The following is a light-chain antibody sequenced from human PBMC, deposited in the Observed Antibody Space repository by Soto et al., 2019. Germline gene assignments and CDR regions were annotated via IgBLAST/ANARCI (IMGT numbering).Light chain of an antibody. CDR1: QSVSSW. CDR3: QQYNSYSWT. V-gene: IGKV1-5*01. CDR2: AAS. Sequence: IQMTQSPSTLSASVGDRVTITCRASQSVSSWLAWYQQKPGKAPKILIYAASTLQSGVPSRFSGSGSGTEFTLTISSLQPDDFATYYCQQYNSYSWTFGQGTKVDI. J-gene: IGKJ1*01.